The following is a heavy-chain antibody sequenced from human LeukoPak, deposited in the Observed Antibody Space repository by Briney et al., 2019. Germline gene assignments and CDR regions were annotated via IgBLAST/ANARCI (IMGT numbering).Heavy chain of an antibody. D-gene: IGHD2-15*01. CDR2: IIPIFGTA. Sequence: SVKVSCKASGGTFSSYAISWVRQAPGQGPEWMGGIIPIFGTANYAQKFQGRVTITTDESTSTAYMELSSLRSEDTAVYYCARVKDCSGGSCYPPYNWFDPWGQGTLVTVSS. CDR1: GGTFSSYA. CDR3: ARVKDCSGGSCYPPYNWFDP. V-gene: IGHV1-69*05. J-gene: IGHJ5*02.